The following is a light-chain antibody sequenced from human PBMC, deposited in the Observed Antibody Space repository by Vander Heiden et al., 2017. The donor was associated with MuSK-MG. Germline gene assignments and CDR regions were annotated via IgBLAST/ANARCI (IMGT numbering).Light chain of an antibody. J-gene: IGLJ2*01. CDR2: DVI. CDR3: SSYTSTSTLVV. V-gene: IGLV2-14*03. CDR1: SSDVGDYNY. Sequence: QSALTQPASVSGSPGQSVPISSTGASSDVGDYNYGSWYQQHPGKAPKLMIYDVITRPSGVANRVSGSKSGNKASLTISGRQAEDEADYYCSSYTSTSTLVVFGGGTKLTVL.